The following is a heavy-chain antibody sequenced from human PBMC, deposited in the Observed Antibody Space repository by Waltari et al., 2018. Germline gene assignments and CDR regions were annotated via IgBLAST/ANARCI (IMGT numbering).Heavy chain of an antibody. J-gene: IGHJ4*02. V-gene: IGHV4-39*07. D-gene: IGHD3-22*01. CDR2: IYYSGST. CDR3: ARSYYYDSSGYSFDY. CDR1: GGSISSSSYY. Sequence: QLQLQESGPGLVKPSETLSLTCTVSGGSISSSSYYWGWIRQPPGKGLEWIGSIYYSGSTYYNPSLKSRVTISVDTSKNQFSLKLSSVTAADTAVYYCARSYYYDSSGYSFDYWGQGTLVTVSS.